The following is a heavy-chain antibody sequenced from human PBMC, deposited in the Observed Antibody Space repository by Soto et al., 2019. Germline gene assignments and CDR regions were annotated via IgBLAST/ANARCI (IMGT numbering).Heavy chain of an antibody. J-gene: IGHJ4*02. CDR1: GGTFSSYA. Sequence: QVQLVQSGAEVKKPGSSVKVSCKASGGTFSSYAISWVRQAPGQGLEWMGGIIPILGTANYAQKYQGRVTITADESTSTAYMELSSLRSEDTAVYYCARAVTGGSIWKYFDYWGQGTLVTVSS. CDR2: IIPILGTA. V-gene: IGHV1-69*01. CDR3: ARAVTGGSIWKYFDY. D-gene: IGHD3-16*01.